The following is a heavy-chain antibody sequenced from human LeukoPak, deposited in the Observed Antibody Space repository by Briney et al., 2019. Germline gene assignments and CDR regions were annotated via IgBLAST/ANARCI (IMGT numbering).Heavy chain of an antibody. V-gene: IGHV3-48*03. D-gene: IGHD1-14*01. J-gene: IGHJ4*02. CDR2: IDTSGDSL. CDR3: VIVGPEGTATSNFDL. CDR1: GFTFNNHG. Sequence: PGGSLRLSCAASGFTFNNHGMNWVRQTPGKGLEWVSSIDTSGDSLYYADSVQGRFSISRDNAKTSVYLQLETLRAEDTALYCCVIVGPEGTATSNFDLGDRGPVVIVS.